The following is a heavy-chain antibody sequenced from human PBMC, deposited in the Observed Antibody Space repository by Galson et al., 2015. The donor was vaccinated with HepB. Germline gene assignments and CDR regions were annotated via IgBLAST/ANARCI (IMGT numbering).Heavy chain of an antibody. D-gene: IGHD1-14*01. CDR3: ARENHGNFDY. Sequence: SLRLSCAASGFTFSSYGMHWVRQAPGKGLEWVSSISSSSSYIYYTDSVKGRFTISRDNAKNSLYLQMNSLRAEDTAVYYCARENHGNFDYWGQGTPVTVSS. J-gene: IGHJ4*02. CDR1: GFTFSSYG. V-gene: IGHV3-21*01. CDR2: ISSSSSYI.